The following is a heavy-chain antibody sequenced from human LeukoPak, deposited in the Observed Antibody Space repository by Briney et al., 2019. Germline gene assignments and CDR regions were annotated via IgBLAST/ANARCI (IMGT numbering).Heavy chain of an antibody. Sequence: PGGSHRLSCAASGFTFSSNLMSWVRQAPGQGLEWVANIRPDGSDKYYVDSVKGRFTISRDNAKNSLYLQMNSLRAEDTAVYYCARLLGMATIFDDWGQGTMVTVSS. J-gene: IGHJ3*01. D-gene: IGHD5-24*01. CDR2: IRPDGSDK. CDR1: GFTFSSNL. CDR3: ARLLGMATIFDD. V-gene: IGHV3-7*04.